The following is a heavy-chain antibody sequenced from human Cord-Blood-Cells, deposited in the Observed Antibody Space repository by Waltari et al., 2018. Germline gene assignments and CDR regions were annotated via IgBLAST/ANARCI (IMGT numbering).Heavy chain of an antibody. CDR3: ARHTRYSSSSFDY. D-gene: IGHD6-6*01. CDR2: TYPGASDT. J-gene: IGHJ4*02. V-gene: IGHV5-51*01. CDR1: GYSFTSSG. Sequence: EVQLVQSGAEVRKPGVSLEISGTGSGYSFTSSGTGRVGQMSGEGLEWVREWPGKGREGMGYTYPGASDTRHSPSFQGKVTISADKSISTAYLQWSSLKASDTAMYYCARHTRYSSSSFDYWGQGTLVTVSA.